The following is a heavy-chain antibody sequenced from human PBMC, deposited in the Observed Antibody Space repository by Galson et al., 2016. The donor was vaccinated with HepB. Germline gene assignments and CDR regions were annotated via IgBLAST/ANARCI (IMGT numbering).Heavy chain of an antibody. J-gene: IGHJ4*02. Sequence: SLRLSCAASGFTLSSSAMSWVRQAPGKGLEWVSAIHNDGGSTYYADSVKGRFTLSRDNSKNTLYLQMNSLRAEDTALYFCARYPSCSDTSCYFPKKTFDYSGLGALVTVSS. CDR3: ARYPSCSDTSCYFPKKTFDY. V-gene: IGHV3-23*01. CDR1: GFTLSSSA. CDR2: IHNDGGST. D-gene: IGHD2-2*01.